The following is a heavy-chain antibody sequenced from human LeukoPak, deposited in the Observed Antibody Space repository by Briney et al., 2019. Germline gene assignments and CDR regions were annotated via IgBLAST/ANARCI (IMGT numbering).Heavy chain of an antibody. Sequence: SETLSLTCSVSGGSISIYYWSWTRQPAGKGLEWIGHIYTSGSTNYNPSLKSRVTMSVDTSKNQFSLKLSSVTAADTAVYYCARGPTTVTRAFDYWGQGTLVTVSS. CDR3: ARGPTTVTRAFDY. D-gene: IGHD4-17*01. J-gene: IGHJ4*02. CDR2: IYTSGST. V-gene: IGHV4-4*07. CDR1: GGSISIYY.